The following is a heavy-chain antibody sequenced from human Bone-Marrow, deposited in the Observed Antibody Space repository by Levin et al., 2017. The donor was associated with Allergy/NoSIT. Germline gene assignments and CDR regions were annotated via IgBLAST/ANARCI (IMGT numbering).Heavy chain of an antibody. J-gene: IGHJ4*02. CDR2: IYWDNDR. Sequence: SGPTLVKPTQTLTLTCTFSDFSLTREVSVGWVRQPPGKALEWLALIYWDNDRRYNPSLRNRLAITKDTSNNQVVLTLTNMDPVDTSTYYCARGFRPTTGIRGTTIRGTLPMCFDVWGQGTLIIVSS. CDR1: DFSLTREVS. D-gene: IGHD1-7*01. CDR3: ARGFRPTTGIRGTTIRGTLPMCFDV. V-gene: IGHV2-5*02.